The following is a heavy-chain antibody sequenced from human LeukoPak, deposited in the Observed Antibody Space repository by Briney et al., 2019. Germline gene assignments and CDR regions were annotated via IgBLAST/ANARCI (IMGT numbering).Heavy chain of an antibody. D-gene: IGHD2-2*01. V-gene: IGHV4-59*11. CDR2: IHDTGST. Sequence: PSETLSLTCSVSGGSLSSHYWSWIRQPPGKGLELIGHIHDTGSTFYNPSLRGQVTISLDTSNNQFSLKLTSMTAADTAVYYCARFSSGCSTSSCYLTYWGQGTLVTVS. J-gene: IGHJ4*02. CDR3: ARFSSGCSTSSCYLTY. CDR1: GGSLSSHY.